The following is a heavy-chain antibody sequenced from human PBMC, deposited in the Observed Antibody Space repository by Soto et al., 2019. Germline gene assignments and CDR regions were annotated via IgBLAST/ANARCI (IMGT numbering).Heavy chain of an antibody. CDR2: IDPSDSYT. J-gene: IGHJ4*02. CDR3: ARLSSGYPPLFDY. Sequence: GEFLTIYTTCSGNSFTRYWISWVRQMPGKGLEWMGRIDPSDSYTNYSPSFQGHVTISADKSISTAYLQWSSLKASDTAMYYCARLSSGYPPLFDYWGQGTLVTVSS. V-gene: IGHV5-10-1*01. CDR1: GNSFTRYW. D-gene: IGHD3-22*01.